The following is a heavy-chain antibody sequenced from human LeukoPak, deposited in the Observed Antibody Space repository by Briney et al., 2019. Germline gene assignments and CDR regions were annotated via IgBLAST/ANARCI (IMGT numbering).Heavy chain of an antibody. CDR2: INHSGST. CDR3: ARDRLSGSYYYYYYYGMDV. J-gene: IGHJ6*02. V-gene: IGHV4-34*01. Sequence: SETLSLTCAVYGGSFSGYYWSWIRQPPGKGLEWIGEINHSGSTNYNPSLKSRVTISVDTSKNQFSLKLSSVTAADTAVYYCARDRLSGSYYYYYYYGMDVWGQGTTVTVSS. D-gene: IGHD1-26*01. CDR1: GGSFSGYY.